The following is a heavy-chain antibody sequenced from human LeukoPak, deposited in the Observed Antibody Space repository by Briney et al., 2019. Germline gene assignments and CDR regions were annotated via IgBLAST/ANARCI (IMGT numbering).Heavy chain of an antibody. D-gene: IGHD1-26*01. J-gene: IGHJ4*02. CDR1: GFTLGDYW. V-gene: IGHV3-7*01. Sequence: PGGSLRLSCAASGFTLGDYWMSWVRQVPGEGLEWVANIKEDGSEKFYVDSVKGRFTISRDNTESSLSLQMDSLRVEDTAVYFCSRGGAINGYYVYWGQGTLVTVSS. CDR3: SRGGAINGYYVY. CDR2: IKEDGSEK.